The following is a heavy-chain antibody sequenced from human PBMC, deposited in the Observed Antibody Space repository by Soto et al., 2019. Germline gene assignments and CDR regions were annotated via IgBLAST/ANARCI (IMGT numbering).Heavy chain of an antibody. CDR2: IKTDGSFS. Sequence: VQLVESGGGLVQPGGSLRLSCAASGFTFSSYYMHWVRHAPGKGLVWISRIKTDGSFSSYADSVKGRFTISRDNARNTLFLQMNSLSDDDTAVYYCARGFYGDPPALDYWGQGTLVSVSS. CDR3: ARGFYGDPPALDY. CDR1: GFTFSSYY. D-gene: IGHD4-17*01. J-gene: IGHJ4*02. V-gene: IGHV3-74*01.